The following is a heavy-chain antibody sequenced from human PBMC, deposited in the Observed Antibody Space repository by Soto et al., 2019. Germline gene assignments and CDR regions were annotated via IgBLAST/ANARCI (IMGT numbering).Heavy chain of an antibody. CDR3: ARGVIY. J-gene: IGHJ4*02. V-gene: IGHV3-53*01. CDR2: IYSGGST. Sequence: PGGSLRLSCAASGFSFSYYSMSWVRQAPGKGLEWVSVIYSGGSTYYADSVKGRFTISRDNSKNTLYLQMNSLRAEDTAVYYCARGVIYWGQGTLVTVSS. CDR1: GFSFSYYS.